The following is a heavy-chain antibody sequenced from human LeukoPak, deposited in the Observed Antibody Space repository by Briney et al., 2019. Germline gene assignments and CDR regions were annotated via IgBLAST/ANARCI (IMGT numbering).Heavy chain of an antibody. CDR2: INLDGSKT. CDR3: ARVSTGSSSYDY. Sequence: GGSLRLSCAASGFTFSRYWMLWVRQAPGKGLVWVSRINLDGSKTNYADSVKGRFTISRDNAKNTVYLQMSSLRADDTAVYYCARVSTGSSSYDYWGQEPWSPSPQ. CDR1: GFTFSRYW. V-gene: IGHV3-74*01. D-gene: IGHD2-15*01. J-gene: IGHJ4*01.